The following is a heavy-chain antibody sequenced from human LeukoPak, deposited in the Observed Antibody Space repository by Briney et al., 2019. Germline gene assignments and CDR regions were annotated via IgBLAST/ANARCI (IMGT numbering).Heavy chain of an antibody. Sequence: PGGSLRLSCAASGFTFSSYAMSWVRQAPGKGLEWVSAISGSGGSTYYADSVKGRFTISRDNSKNTLYLQMNSLRAEDTAVYYCARDIEWELLSPAYFDYWGQGTLVTVSS. CDR2: ISGSGGST. J-gene: IGHJ4*02. D-gene: IGHD1-26*01. CDR3: ARDIEWELLSPAYFDY. V-gene: IGHV3-23*01. CDR1: GFTFSSYA.